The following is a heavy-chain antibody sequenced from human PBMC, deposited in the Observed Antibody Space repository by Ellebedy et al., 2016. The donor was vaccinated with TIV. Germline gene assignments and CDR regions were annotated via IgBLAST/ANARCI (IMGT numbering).Heavy chain of an antibody. CDR2: ISGSGGST. CDR1: GFTFSSYA. CDR3: AKGERRWLPKYYFDY. Sequence: GGSLRLSXAASGFTFSSYAMSWVRQAPGKGLEWVSAISGSGGSTYYADSVKGRFTISRDNSKNTLYLQMNSLRAEDTAVYYCAKGERRWLPKYYFDYWGQGTLVTVSS. J-gene: IGHJ4*02. V-gene: IGHV3-23*01. D-gene: IGHD5-24*01.